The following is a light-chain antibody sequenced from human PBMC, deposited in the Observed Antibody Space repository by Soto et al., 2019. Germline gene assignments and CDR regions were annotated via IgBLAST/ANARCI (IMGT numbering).Light chain of an antibody. J-gene: IGLJ3*02. CDR1: SSDVGVYNY. CDR3: SSYTSSSTGV. CDR2: DVS. Sequence: QSVLTQPASVSGSPGQSITISCTGTSSDVGVYNYVSWYQQHPGKAPKLMIYDVSNRPSGVSNRFSGSKSGNTAALTISGLQAEDEAEYYCSSYTSSSTGVFGGGTKLTVL. V-gene: IGLV2-14*01.